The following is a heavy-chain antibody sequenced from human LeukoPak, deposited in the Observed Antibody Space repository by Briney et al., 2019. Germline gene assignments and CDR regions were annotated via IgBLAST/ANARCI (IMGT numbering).Heavy chain of an antibody. D-gene: IGHD3-22*01. J-gene: IGHJ3*02. CDR1: GGSTSRYF. Sequence: ETLSLTCSVSGGSTSRYFWSWIRQPPGKGLEWIGYIYYSGSTNYNPSLESRVTMSVDTSKNQFSLKLSSVTAADTAVYFCARGPYSYDSSGAFDIWGQGTMVTVSS. CDR3: ARGPYSYDSSGAFDI. V-gene: IGHV4-59*01. CDR2: IYYSGST.